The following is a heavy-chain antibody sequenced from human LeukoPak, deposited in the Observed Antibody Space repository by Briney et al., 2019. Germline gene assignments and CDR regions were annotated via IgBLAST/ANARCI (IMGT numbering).Heavy chain of an antibody. CDR1: GGSFSGYY. D-gene: IGHD3-9*01. V-gene: IGHV4-34*01. J-gene: IGHJ3*02. CDR2: IYHSGST. CDR3: ARIDWHLRGDAFDI. Sequence: PSETLSLTCAVYGGSFSGYYWSWIRQPPGKGLEWIGNIYHSGSTYYNPSLKSRVTISIDTSKNQFSLKLSSVTAADTAVYYCARIDWHLRGDAFDIWGQGTMVTVSS.